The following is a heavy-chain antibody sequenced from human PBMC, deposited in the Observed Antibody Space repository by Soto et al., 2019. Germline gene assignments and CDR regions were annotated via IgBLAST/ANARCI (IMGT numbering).Heavy chain of an antibody. CDR3: AKDLGSGNHYYYYAMDV. V-gene: IGHV3-30*18. J-gene: IGHJ6*02. Sequence: QVQLVESGGGVVQPGRSLRLSCAASGFIFSRYGMHWVRQAPGKGLEWVAVISYDGSNKYYAESVKGRFIISRDKSENTLYLQMNSLRAEDTAVYYCAKDLGSGNHYYYYAMDVWGQGTTVTVCS. CDR1: GFIFSRYG. CDR2: ISYDGSNK. D-gene: IGHD3-10*01.